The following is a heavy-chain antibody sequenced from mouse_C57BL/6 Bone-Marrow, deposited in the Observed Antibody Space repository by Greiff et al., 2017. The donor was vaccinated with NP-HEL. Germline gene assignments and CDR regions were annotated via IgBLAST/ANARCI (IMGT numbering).Heavy chain of an antibody. Sequence: EVQLQQSGAELVKPGASVKLSCTASGFNIKDYYMHWVKQRTEQGLEWIGRIDPEDGEPKYAPKFQGKATITADTSSNTAYLQLSSLTSEDTAVYYCARSSIYYYGSSYWYFDVWGTGTTVTVSS. CDR1: GFNIKDYY. D-gene: IGHD1-1*01. V-gene: IGHV14-2*01. CDR3: ARSSIYYYGSSYWYFDV. CDR2: IDPEDGEP. J-gene: IGHJ1*03.